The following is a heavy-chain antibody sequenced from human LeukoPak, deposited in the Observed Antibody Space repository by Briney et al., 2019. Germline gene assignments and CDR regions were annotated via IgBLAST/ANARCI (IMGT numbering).Heavy chain of an antibody. Sequence: PSETLSLTCTVSGGSISSGSYYWGWIRQPPGKGLEWIGSIYYSGSTYYNPSLKSRVTISVDTSKNQFSLKLSSVTAADTAVYYCARYYYDSSGYFVGGNYFDYWGQGTLVTVSS. CDR1: GGSISSGSYY. D-gene: IGHD3-22*01. CDR2: IYYSGST. V-gene: IGHV4-39*01. CDR3: ARYYYDSSGYFVGGNYFDY. J-gene: IGHJ4*02.